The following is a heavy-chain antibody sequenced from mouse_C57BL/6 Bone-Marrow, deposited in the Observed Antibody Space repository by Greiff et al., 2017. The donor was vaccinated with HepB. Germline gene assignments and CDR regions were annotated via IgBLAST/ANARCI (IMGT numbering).Heavy chain of an antibody. CDR3: ALYSFAY. J-gene: IGHJ3*01. CDR2: IYPRSGNT. CDR1: GYTFTSYG. Sequence: VKLLESGAELARPGASVKLSCKASGYTFTSYGISWVKQRTGQGLEWIGEIYPRSGNTYYNEKFKGKATLTADKSSSTAYMELRSLTSEDSAVYFCALYSFAYWGQGTLVTVSA. V-gene: IGHV1-81*01. D-gene: IGHD2-1*01.